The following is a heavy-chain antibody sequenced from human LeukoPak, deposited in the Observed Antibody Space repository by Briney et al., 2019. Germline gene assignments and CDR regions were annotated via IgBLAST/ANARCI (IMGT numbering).Heavy chain of an antibody. D-gene: IGHD5-18*01. Sequence: PSETLSLTCTVSGGSISSSSYYWGWIRQPPGKGLEWIESIYYSGSTYYNPSLKSRVTISVDTSKNQFSLKLSSVTAADTAVYYCASITAMVTFDYWGQGTLVTVSS. J-gene: IGHJ4*02. CDR1: GGSISSSSYY. CDR2: IYYSGST. CDR3: ASITAMVTFDY. V-gene: IGHV4-39*07.